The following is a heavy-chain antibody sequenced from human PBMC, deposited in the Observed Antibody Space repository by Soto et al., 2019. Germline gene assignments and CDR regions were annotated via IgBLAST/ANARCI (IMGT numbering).Heavy chain of an antibody. CDR2: IYHGGTT. CDR1: GYSISSGSY. V-gene: IGHV4-38-2*02. Sequence: SETLSLTCTVSGYSISSGSYWAWIRQPPGKGPEWIASIYHGGTTFYNPSLKSRITISVDTSNNQFSLKASDTAMYYCARHHHLLITGVPYYYYGMDVWGQGTTVTSP. J-gene: IGHJ6*02. D-gene: IGHD1-20*01. CDR3: ARHHHLLITGVPYYYYGMDV.